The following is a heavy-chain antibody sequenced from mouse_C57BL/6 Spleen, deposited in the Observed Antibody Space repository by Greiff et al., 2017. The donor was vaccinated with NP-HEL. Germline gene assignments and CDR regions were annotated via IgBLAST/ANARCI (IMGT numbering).Heavy chain of an antibody. CDR1: GYAFSSSW. D-gene: IGHD2-3*01. V-gene: IGHV1-82*01. Sequence: VQRVESGPELVKPGASVKISCKASGYAFSSSWMNWVKQRPGKGLEWIGRIYPGDGDTNYNGKFKGKATLTADKSSSTAYMQLSSLTSEDSAVYFCARWIDGSWFAYWGQGTLVTVSA. CDR2: IYPGDGDT. CDR3: ARWIDGSWFAY. J-gene: IGHJ3*01.